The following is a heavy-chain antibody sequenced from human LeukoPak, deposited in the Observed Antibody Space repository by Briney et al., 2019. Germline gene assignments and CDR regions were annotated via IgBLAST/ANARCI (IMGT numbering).Heavy chain of an antibody. V-gene: IGHV4-30-4*08. Sequence: SETLSLTCTVSGGSINSVDYYWTWIHQHPGKGLEWIGYVPYSGITHYNPSLKSRLTISVDTSKNQFSLKLSSVTAADTAVYYCAREGLGRPYFDYWGQGTLVTVSS. CDR1: GGSINSVDYY. CDR2: VPYSGIT. D-gene: IGHD7-27*01. CDR3: AREGLGRPYFDY. J-gene: IGHJ4*02.